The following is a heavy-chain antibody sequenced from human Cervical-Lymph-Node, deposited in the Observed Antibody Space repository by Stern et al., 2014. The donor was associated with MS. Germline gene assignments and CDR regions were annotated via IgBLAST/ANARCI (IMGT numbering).Heavy chain of an antibody. CDR3: ARGDTISPLYYFDF. Sequence: AQLVESGGGVVQPGKSLRVSCAAFGFTFSSYSMPWVPQTQGKVREWVAVISYHESIIYYTDSVEVRFTISRDNFMNTLYLQMDSLRAEDTAVYYCARGDTISPLYYFDFWGRGTLVTVSS. CDR1: GFTFSSYS. V-gene: IGHV3-30-3*01. CDR2: ISYHESII. D-gene: IGHD5-24*01. J-gene: IGHJ4*01.